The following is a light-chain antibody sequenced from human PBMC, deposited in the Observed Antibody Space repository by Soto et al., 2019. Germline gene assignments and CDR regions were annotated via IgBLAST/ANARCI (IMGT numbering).Light chain of an antibody. J-gene: IGLJ2*01. CDR2: DVS. Sequence: QAVVTQPASVSGSPGQSITISCTGTSSDVGRYNYVSWYRQHPGKAPKLMIYDVSNRPSGVSNRFSGSKSGNTASLTISGLQAEDEADYYCSSYTISTTLVFGGGTQLTVL. V-gene: IGLV2-14*01. CDR3: SSYTISTTLV. CDR1: SSDVGRYNY.